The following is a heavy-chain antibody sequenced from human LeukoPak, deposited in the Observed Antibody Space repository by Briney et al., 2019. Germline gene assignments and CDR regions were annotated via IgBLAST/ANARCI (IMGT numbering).Heavy chain of an antibody. CDR3: ARAAVSSSWYRYFDY. CDR1: GGSISSGGYY. J-gene: IGHJ4*02. Sequence: KASETLSLTCTVSGGSISSGGYYWSWIRQPPGKGLEWIGYIYHSGSTYYNPSLKSRVTISVDRSKNQFSLKLSSVTAADTAVYYCARAAVSSSWYRYFDYWGQGTLVTVSS. CDR2: IYHSGST. V-gene: IGHV4-30-2*01. D-gene: IGHD6-13*01.